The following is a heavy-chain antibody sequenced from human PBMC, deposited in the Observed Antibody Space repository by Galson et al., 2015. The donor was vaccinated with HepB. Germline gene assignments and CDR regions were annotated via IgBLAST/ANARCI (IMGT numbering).Heavy chain of an antibody. Sequence: SLRLSCAASGFIFSSYAMSWVRQAPGKGLEWVSVISCNGSNKYYADSVKGRFTISRDNSKNTLYLQMNSLRAEDTAVYYCASELIVVPGAPSYYAMHIGCQGTTDTVPS. CDR2: ISCNGSNK. CDR1: GFIFSSYA. CDR3: ASELIVVPGAPSYYAMHI. V-gene: IGHV3-30*04. J-gene: IGHJ6*02. D-gene: IGHD3-22*01.